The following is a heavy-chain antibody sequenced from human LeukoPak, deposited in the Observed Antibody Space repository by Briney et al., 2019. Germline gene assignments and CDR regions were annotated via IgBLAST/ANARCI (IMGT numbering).Heavy chain of an antibody. CDR1: GFTFNSYA. CDR2: ISGSGAST. V-gene: IGHV3-23*01. Sequence: PGGSLRLSCAASGFTFNSYAMSWVRQAPGKGLEWVSAISGSGASTYYADSVKGRFAISRDNTKNSLFLQMESLRAEDTAIYYCARDRWELLGAGHYFDYWGQGALLTVSS. D-gene: IGHD4-23*01. CDR3: ARDRWELLGAGHYFDY. J-gene: IGHJ4*02.